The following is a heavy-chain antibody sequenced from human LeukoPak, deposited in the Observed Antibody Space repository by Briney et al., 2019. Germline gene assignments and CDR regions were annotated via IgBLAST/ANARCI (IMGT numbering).Heavy chain of an antibody. J-gene: IGHJ4*02. D-gene: IGHD3-16*01. Sequence: SETLSLTFAVYGGFFSGYYWSWIRQPPGKGLEWIGEINHSGSTNYNPSLKSRVTISVDTSKNQFSLKLSSVTAADTAVYYCARAALWGRRRFYYFDYWGQGTLVTVSS. CDR1: GGFFSGYY. CDR2: INHSGST. V-gene: IGHV4-34*01. CDR3: ARAALWGRRRFYYFDY.